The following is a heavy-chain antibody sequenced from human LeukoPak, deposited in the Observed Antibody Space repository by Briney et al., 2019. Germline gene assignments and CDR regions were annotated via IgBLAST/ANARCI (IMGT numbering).Heavy chain of an antibody. Sequence: GASVKVSCKASGGTFSSYAISWVRQAPGQGLEWMGGIIPIFGTANYAQKLQGRVTMTTDTSTSTAYMEPRSLRSDDTAVYYCARTPPGWLRPGGYWYFDLWGRGTLVTVSS. CDR2: IIPIFGTA. CDR1: GGTFSSYA. D-gene: IGHD5-12*01. J-gene: IGHJ2*01. V-gene: IGHV1-69*05. CDR3: ARTPPGWLRPGGYWYFDL.